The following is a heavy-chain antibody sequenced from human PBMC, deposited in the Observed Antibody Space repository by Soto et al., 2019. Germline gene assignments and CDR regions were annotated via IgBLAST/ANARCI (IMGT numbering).Heavy chain of an antibody. J-gene: IGHJ6*02. D-gene: IGHD3-3*01. Sequence: GGSLRLSCAASRLTFSTYDMHWVRQAPGKGLEWGALIWSDGSRGYYADSVKGRFTISRDNSKNTLYLQMNSLRAEDTAVYYCADYDFWSGYLNPLDVWGQGTTVTISS. CDR2: IWSDGSRG. CDR3: ADYDFWSGYLNPLDV. V-gene: IGHV3-33*01. CDR1: RLTFSTYD.